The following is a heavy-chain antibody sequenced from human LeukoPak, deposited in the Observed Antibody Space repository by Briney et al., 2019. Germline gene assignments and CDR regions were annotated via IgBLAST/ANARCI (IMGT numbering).Heavy chain of an antibody. CDR3: ATSRDKHLPFDY. Sequence: ASVKVPCKVFGYTLTELSMHWVRQAPGKGLEWMGGFDPEDGETIYAQKFQGRVTMTEDTSTDTAYMELSSLRSEDTAVYYCATSRDKHLPFDYWGQGTLVTVSS. J-gene: IGHJ4*02. CDR1: GYTLTELS. V-gene: IGHV1-24*01. D-gene: IGHD5-24*01. CDR2: FDPEDGET.